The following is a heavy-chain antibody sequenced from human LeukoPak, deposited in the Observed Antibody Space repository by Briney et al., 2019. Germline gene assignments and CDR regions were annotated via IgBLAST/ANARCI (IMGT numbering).Heavy chain of an antibody. J-gene: IGHJ4*02. CDR2: IYYSGST. CDR3: ARQEGDYYDSSGPSLYYFDY. V-gene: IGHV4-31*03. D-gene: IGHD3-22*01. CDR1: GGSISSGGYY. Sequence: SETLFLTCTVSGGSISSGGYYWSWIRQHPGKGLEWIGYIYYSGSTYYNPSLKSRVTISVDTSKNQFSLKLSSVTAADTAVYYCARQEGDYYDSSGPSLYYFDYWGQGTLVTASS.